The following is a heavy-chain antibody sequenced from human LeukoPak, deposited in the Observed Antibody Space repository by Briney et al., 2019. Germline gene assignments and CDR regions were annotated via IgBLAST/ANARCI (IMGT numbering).Heavy chain of an antibody. D-gene: IGHD6-19*01. V-gene: IGHV4-59*01. CDR2: IYYIGST. CDR1: GGSINSYH. Sequence: SETLSLTCTVSGGSINSYHWSWIRQPPGKGLEWIGDIYYIGSTNYNPSLESRVTISIDTSKSQLSLKLSSVTAADTAVYYCARGRYSSGPWGQGTLVTVSS. CDR3: ARGRYSSGP. J-gene: IGHJ5*02.